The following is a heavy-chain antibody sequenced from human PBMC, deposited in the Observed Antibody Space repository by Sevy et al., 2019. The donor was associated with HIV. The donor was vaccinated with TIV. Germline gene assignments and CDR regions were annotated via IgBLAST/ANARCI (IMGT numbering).Heavy chain of an antibody. CDR1: GFTFSNYG. D-gene: IGHD1-26*01. V-gene: IGHV3-33*01. CDR3: ARESGSNWYFDL. Sequence: GGSLRLSCAASGFTFSNYGMHWDRQAPGKGLEWVGAIFSDANIKYYVDSVKGRFAISRDNSKNTVYLQMNSLRAEDTAVYSCARESGSNWYFDLWGHGTPVTVSS. CDR2: IFSDANIK. J-gene: IGHJ2*01.